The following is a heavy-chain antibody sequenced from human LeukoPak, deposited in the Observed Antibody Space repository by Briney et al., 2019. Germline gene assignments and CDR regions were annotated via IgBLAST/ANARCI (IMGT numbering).Heavy chain of an antibody. J-gene: IGHJ4*02. D-gene: IGHD5-24*01. V-gene: IGHV1-2*02. CDR2: INPNSGGT. CDR1: GYTFTGYY. Sequence: GASVKVSCKASGYTFTGYYMHWVRQAPGQGLEWMGWINPNSGGTNYAQKFQGRVTMTRDTSISTAYMELSRLRSDDTAVYYCARVVVVTISMYYFDYWGQGTLVAVSS. CDR3: ARVVVVTISMYYFDY.